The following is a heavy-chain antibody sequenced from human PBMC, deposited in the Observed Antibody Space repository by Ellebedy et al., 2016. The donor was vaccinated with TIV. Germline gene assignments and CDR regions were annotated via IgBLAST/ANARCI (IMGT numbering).Heavy chain of an antibody. CDR1: GYTFTSYA. V-gene: IGHV1-3*01. D-gene: IGHD1-1*01. CDR3: ARDVLALNDRYGMDV. CDR2: INAGNGNT. J-gene: IGHJ6*02. Sequence: ASVKVSXXASGYTFTSYAMHWVRQAPGQRLEWMGWINAGNGNTKYSQKFQGRVTITRDTSASTAYMELSSLRSEDTAVYYCARDVLALNDRYGMDVWGQGTTVTVSS.